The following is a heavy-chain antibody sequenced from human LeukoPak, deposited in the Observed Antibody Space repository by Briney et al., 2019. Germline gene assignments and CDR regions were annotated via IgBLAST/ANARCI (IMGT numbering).Heavy chain of an antibody. D-gene: IGHD1-26*01. CDR3: ASCIVGANWFDP. V-gene: IGHV4-59*01. Sequence: SQTLSLTCAVSGGSITYYYWNWIRQPPGKGLEWIGYIHNSGSTSYNSSLKSRVTISADMSKNQVSLKLTSVTAADTAVYYCASCIVGANWFDPWGQGILVTVSS. CDR1: GGSITYYY. J-gene: IGHJ5*02. CDR2: IHNSGST.